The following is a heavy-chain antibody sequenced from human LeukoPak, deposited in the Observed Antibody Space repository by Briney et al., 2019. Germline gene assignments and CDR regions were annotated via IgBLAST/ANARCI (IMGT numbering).Heavy chain of an antibody. Sequence: SETLSLTCAVSGGSISSGGYSWSWIRQPPGKGLEWIWYIYHSGSTYYNPSLKSRVTISVDRSKNQFSLKLSSVTAADTAVYYCAREEETVTAFDYWGQGTLVTVSS. V-gene: IGHV4-30-2*01. D-gene: IGHD4-11*01. J-gene: IGHJ4*02. CDR3: AREEETVTAFDY. CDR2: IYHSGST. CDR1: GGSISSGGYS.